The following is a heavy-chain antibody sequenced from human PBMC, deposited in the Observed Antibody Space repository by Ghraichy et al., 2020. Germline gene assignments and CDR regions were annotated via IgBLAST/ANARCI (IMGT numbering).Heavy chain of an antibody. V-gene: IGHV4-59*01. Sequence: SETLSLTCTVSGGSISSYYWSWIRQPPGKGLECIGYTYYSGSTHYNPSLKSRVTVSVDTSKNQFSLKLSSVTAADTAVYYCARLVGATNAFDIWGQGTMVTVSS. CDR1: GGSISSYY. J-gene: IGHJ3*02. D-gene: IGHD1-26*01. CDR2: TYYSGST. CDR3: ARLVGATNAFDI.